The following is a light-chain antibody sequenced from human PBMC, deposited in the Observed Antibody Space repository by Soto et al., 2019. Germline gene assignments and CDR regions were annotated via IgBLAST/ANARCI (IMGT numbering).Light chain of an antibody. J-gene: IGLJ1*01. CDR3: RADAGSICV. CDR1: SSDVGRYNH. CDR2: DVD. V-gene: IGLV2-8*01. Sequence: QSALTQPPSASGSPGQSVTISCTGSSSDVGRYNHVSWYQQHPGKAPKLIIFDVDKRPSGVPDRFSGSKSVNTASLTVSGLQDEDDADYYCRADAGSICVFGTGTKLTVL.